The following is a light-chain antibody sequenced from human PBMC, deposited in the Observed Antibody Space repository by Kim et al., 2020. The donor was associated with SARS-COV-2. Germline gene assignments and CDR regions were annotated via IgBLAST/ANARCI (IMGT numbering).Light chain of an antibody. Sequence: SSELTQDPAVSVALGQTVRITCQGDILRNYYASWYQQKPGQAPTLVVYAKNNRPSGIPDRFSVSSSGDTASLIITGAQAVDEADYYCNSRDRSGNRVVFGGGTQLTVL. CDR3: NSRDRSGNRVV. CDR1: ILRNYY. V-gene: IGLV3-19*01. J-gene: IGLJ2*01. CDR2: AKN.